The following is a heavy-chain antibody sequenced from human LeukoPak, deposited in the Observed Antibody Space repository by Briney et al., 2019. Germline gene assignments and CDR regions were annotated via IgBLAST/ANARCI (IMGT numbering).Heavy chain of an antibody. D-gene: IGHD1-26*01. CDR1: GFTFSSYW. J-gene: IGHJ4*02. V-gene: IGHV3-7*04. Sequence: GGSLRLSCAASGFTFSSYWMSWVGQAPGKGLEWVANIKQDGSEKYYVDSVKGRFTISRDNAKNSLYLQMNSLRAEDTAVYYCAREVPLSGSYYDPLDYWGQGTLVTVSS. CDR2: IKQDGSEK. CDR3: AREVPLSGSYYDPLDY.